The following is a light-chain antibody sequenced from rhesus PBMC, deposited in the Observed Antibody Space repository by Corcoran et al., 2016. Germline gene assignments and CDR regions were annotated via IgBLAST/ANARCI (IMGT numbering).Light chain of an antibody. CDR2: YSN. V-gene: IGLV1S4*01. Sequence: QSVLTQPPSASGAPGQSVTISCSGSSSNIGGNNVYWYQQLPGTAPKLLIYYSNQRPSGVPDRFSGSKSGTSASLAIPGLRSEDEADYYCAAWDDSLSSYIFGAGTRLTVL. J-gene: IGLJ1*01. CDR1: SSNIGGNN. CDR3: AAWDDSLSSYI.